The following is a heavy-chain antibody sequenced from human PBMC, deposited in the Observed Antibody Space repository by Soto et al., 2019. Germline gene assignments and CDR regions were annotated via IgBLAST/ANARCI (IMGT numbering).Heavy chain of an antibody. CDR2: IIPTFGTA. J-gene: IGHJ4*02. D-gene: IGHD5-18*01. CDR3: ASGDTAMVGG. V-gene: IGHV1-69*12. CDR1: EGTLSSNV. Sequence: QVQLVQSGAEVKKPGSWVKFSCRASEGTLSSNVFSWVRQPPGQGLEWLGGIIPTFGTANYAQKFQGRVRITADESTSTAYMELSSLRSEDTAVYYCASGDTAMVGGWGQGTLVTVSS.